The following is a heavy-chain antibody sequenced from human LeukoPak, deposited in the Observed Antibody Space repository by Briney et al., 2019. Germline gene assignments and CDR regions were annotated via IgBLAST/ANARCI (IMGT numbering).Heavy chain of an antibody. Sequence: SETLSLTCTVSGGSISSYYWSWIRQPAGKGPEWIGRIYTSGSTNYNPSLKSRVTMSVDTSKNQFSLKLSSVTAADTAVYYCARGPGWIQLRSAWFDPWGQGTLVTVTS. CDR1: GGSISSYY. V-gene: IGHV4-4*07. J-gene: IGHJ5*02. D-gene: IGHD5-18*01. CDR3: ARGPGWIQLRSAWFDP. CDR2: IYTSGST.